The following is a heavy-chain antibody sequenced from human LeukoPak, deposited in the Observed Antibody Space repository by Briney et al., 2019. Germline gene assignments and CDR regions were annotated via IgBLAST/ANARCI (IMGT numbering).Heavy chain of an antibody. V-gene: IGHV4-39*07. CDR1: GGSISSSSYY. CDR2: INHSGST. Sequence: PSETLSLTCTVSGGSISSSSYYWSWIRQPPGKGLEWIGEINHSGSTNYNPSLKSRVTISVDTSKNQFSLKLSSVTAADTAVYYCARSSGWPPRGWFDPWGQGTLVTVSS. D-gene: IGHD6-19*01. CDR3: ARSSGWPPRGWFDP. J-gene: IGHJ5*02.